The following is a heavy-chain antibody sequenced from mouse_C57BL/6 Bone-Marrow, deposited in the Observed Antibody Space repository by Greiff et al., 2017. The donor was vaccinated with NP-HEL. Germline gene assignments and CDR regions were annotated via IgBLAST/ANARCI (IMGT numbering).Heavy chain of an antibody. D-gene: IGHD2-4*01. J-gene: IGHJ3*01. Sequence: LVESGAELVRPGASVTLSCKASGYTFTDYEMHWVKQTPVHGLEWIGAIDPETGGTAYNQKFKGKAILTADKSSSTAYMELRSLTSEDSAVYYCTRWDDYDGAWFAYWGQGTLVTVSA. CDR1: GYTFTDYE. CDR2: IDPETGGT. CDR3: TRWDDYDGAWFAY. V-gene: IGHV1-15*01.